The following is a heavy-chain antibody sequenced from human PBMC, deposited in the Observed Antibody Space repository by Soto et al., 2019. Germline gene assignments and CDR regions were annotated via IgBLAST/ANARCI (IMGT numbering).Heavy chain of an antibody. V-gene: IGHV3-7*01. CDR2: IKQDASEK. CDR1: GVTFSNYW. CDR3: ARELRERDGIDL. D-gene: IGHD2-21*01. Sequence: TGGSLRLSCAASGVTFSNYWMSWVRQAPGKGLEWVANIKQDASEKNYVDSVKGRFTISRDNAKSLLYLQMNSLSAEDTAVFFFARELRERDGIDLWGKGTTVT. J-gene: IGHJ6*03.